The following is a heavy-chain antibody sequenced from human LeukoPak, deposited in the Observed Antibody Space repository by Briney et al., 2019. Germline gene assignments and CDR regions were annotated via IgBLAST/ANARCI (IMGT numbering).Heavy chain of an antibody. D-gene: IGHD4-17*01. J-gene: IGHJ4*02. Sequence: GGSLRLSCAASGFTFSIYSMNWVRQAPGKGLEWVSSISSDSSYTDYADSLKGRFTISRDNANNSLYLQMNSLKVEDTAVYYCARVSGPVCCDGDSSFDYWGQGTLVTVSS. CDR3: ARVSGPVCCDGDSSFDY. CDR2: ISSDSSYT. CDR1: GFTFSIYS. V-gene: IGHV3-21*01.